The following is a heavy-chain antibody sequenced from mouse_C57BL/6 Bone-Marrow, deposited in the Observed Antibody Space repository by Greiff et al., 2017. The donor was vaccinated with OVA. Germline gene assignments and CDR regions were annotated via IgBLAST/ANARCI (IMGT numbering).Heavy chain of an antibody. CDR1: GYTFTSYW. CDR3: ASEGVTTYFDY. J-gene: IGHJ2*01. CDR2: IDPNSGGT. V-gene: IGHV1-72*01. Sequence: QVQLKQPGAELVKPGASVKLSCKASGYTFTSYWMHWVKQRPGRGLEWIGRIDPNSGGTKYNEKFKSKATLTVDKPSSTAYMQLSSLTSEDSAVYYCASEGVTTYFDYWGQGTTLTVSS. D-gene: IGHD2-2*01.